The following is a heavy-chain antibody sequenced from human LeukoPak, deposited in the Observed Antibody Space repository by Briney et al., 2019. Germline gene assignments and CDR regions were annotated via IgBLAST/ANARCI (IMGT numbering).Heavy chain of an antibody. J-gene: IGHJ2*01. CDR3: AREYYYDSSGYFSLGTHTTRNWYFDL. D-gene: IGHD3-22*01. CDR2: ISAYNGNT. CDR1: GYTFTSYG. V-gene: IGHV1-18*01. Sequence: ASVKVSCKASGYTFTSYGISWVRQAPGQGLEWMGWISAYNGNTNYSQKLQGRVTMTTDTSTSTAYMELRSLRSDDTAVYYCAREYYYDSSGYFSLGTHTTRNWYFDLWGRGTLVTVSS.